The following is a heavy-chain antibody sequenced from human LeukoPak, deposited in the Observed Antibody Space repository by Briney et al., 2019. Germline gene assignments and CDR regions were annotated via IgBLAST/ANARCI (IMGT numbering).Heavy chain of an antibody. Sequence: GASVKVSCKASGYTFTGYYIHWVRQAPGRGLEWMGRINPNNGDTDYAQKFQGRVTMSRDTSIRTVSMELSRLRSDDTAMYYCARGPPNWGYDYWGPGTLVTVSS. D-gene: IGHD7-27*01. CDR3: ARGPPNWGYDY. V-gene: IGHV1-2*06. CDR2: INPNNGDT. CDR1: GYTFTGYY. J-gene: IGHJ4*02.